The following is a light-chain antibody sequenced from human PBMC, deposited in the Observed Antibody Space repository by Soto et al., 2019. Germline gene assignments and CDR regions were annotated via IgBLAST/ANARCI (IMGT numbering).Light chain of an antibody. CDR2: AAS. J-gene: IGKJ4*01. CDR1: QGISSY. V-gene: IGKV1-9*01. Sequence: DIQLTQSPSFLSASVGDRVTITCRASQGISSYLAWYQQKPGKAPKLLIYAASTLQSGVPSRFSGSGSGTEFTLTISSLQPEDFATSYCQQLNSYTSLTFGGGTKVEIK. CDR3: QQLNSYTSLT.